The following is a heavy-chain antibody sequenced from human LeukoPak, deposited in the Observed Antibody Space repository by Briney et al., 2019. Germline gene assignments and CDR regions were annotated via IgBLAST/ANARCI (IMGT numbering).Heavy chain of an antibody. CDR1: GFTFSSYT. Sequence: GGSLRLSCAASGFTFSSYTIHWVRQAPGKGLEWVAVISYDGNNEYYADSVKGRFTISRDNSKDTLYLQMNSLRAEDTAVYYCARGSPLDSSGMSSYMDVWGKGTTVTVSS. CDR2: ISYDGNNE. CDR3: ARGSPLDSSGMSSYMDV. D-gene: IGHD3-22*01. J-gene: IGHJ6*03. V-gene: IGHV3-30-3*01.